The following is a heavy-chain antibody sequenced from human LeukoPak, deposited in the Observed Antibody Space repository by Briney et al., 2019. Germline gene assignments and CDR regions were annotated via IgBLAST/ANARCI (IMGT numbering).Heavy chain of an antibody. D-gene: IGHD5-12*01. V-gene: IGHV3-21*01. CDR2: MTASGVT. J-gene: IGHJ4*02. CDR3: TRDGGYSGFDLDY. Sequence: SGGSLRLSCAASGFSFNFHSMNWVRQAPGKGLEWISYMTASGVTMYAESVYGRFTISRDNDKKSVYLQMISLRVEDTAVYFCTRDGGYSGFDLDYWGQGVLVTVSS. CDR1: GFSFNFHS.